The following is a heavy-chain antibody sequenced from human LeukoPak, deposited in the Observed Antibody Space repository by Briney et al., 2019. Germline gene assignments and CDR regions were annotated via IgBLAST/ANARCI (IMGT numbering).Heavy chain of an antibody. CDR1: GGSISSYY. CDR2: IYYSGST. Sequence: SETLSLTCTVSGGSISSYYWSWIRQPPGKGLEWIGYIYYSGSTNYNPSLKSRVTISVDTSKNQFSLKLSSVTAADTAVYYCARALELAWSGYWGQGTLVTVSS. D-gene: IGHD3-3*01. CDR3: ARALELAWSGY. J-gene: IGHJ4*02. V-gene: IGHV4-59*01.